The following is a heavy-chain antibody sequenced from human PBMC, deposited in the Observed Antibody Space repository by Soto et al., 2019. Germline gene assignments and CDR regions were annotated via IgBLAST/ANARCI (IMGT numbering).Heavy chain of an antibody. CDR1: GYTFTSYD. V-gene: IGHV1-8*01. D-gene: IGHD3-3*01. J-gene: IGHJ4*02. Sequence: QVQLVQSGAEVKKPGASVKVSCKASGYTFTSYDINWVRQATGQGLEWMGWMNPNSGNTGYAQKFQGRVTMTRNTSISTAYMERSSLRSEDTAVYYCARARITIFGVVDSPDYWGQGTLVTVSS. CDR3: ARARITIFGVVDSPDY. CDR2: MNPNSGNT.